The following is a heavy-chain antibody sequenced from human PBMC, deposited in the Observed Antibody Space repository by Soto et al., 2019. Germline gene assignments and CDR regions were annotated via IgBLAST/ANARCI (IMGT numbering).Heavy chain of an antibody. CDR3: AREDEVDTAVYGS. D-gene: IGHD3-10*01. CDR1: GGTFGNYA. J-gene: IGHJ5*02. Sequence: QLQLVQSGTEVKKPGSSVTVSCKASGGTFGNYAINWLRQAPGQGLQWMGDISPMFHKANYEQTFQGRVSTTADDTTNTVYMQQSSLRSEDTALYYCAREDEVDTAVYGSWGQGTLVTVSS. V-gene: IGHV1-69*01. CDR2: ISPMFHKA.